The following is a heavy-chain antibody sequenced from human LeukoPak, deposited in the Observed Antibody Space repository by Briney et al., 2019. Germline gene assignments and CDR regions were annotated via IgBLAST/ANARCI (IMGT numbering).Heavy chain of an antibody. CDR2: IYYSGST. J-gene: IGHJ5*01. Sequence: SETLCLTCTVSGGSISSYYWSWIRQPPGKGLEWIGYIYYSGSTNYNPSLKSRVTISVDTSKNQFSLKLSSVTAADTAVYFCARDHEVMGVAGHWFDSWGQGTLVTVSS. D-gene: IGHD6-19*01. CDR3: ARDHEVMGVAGHWFDS. V-gene: IGHV4-59*08. CDR1: GGSISSYY.